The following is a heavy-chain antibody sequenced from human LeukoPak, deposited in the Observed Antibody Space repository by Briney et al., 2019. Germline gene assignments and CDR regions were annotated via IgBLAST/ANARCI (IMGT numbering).Heavy chain of an antibody. V-gene: IGHV3-21*04. CDR3: AKANDYGELWGVDY. CDR1: GFTFSSYN. J-gene: IGHJ4*02. Sequence: SGGSLRLSCAASGFTFSSYNMNWVRQAPGKRLEWVSSITSGSSYIYYADSVKGRFTISRDNSKNSLYLQMNSLRAEDTALYYCAKANDYGELWGVDYWGQGTLVTVSS. CDR2: ITSGSSYI. D-gene: IGHD4-17*01.